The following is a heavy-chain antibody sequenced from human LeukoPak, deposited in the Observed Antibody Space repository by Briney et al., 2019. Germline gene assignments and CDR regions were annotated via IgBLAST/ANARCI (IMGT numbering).Heavy chain of an antibody. V-gene: IGHV1-69*13. CDR1: GGTFSSYA. CDR2: IIPIFGTA. J-gene: IGHJ4*02. D-gene: IGHD6-19*01. CDR3: ARVPRYSSGWYYFDY. Sequence: ASVKVSCKASGGTFSSYAISWVRQAPGQGLEWMGGIIPIFGTANYAQKFQGRVTITADESTSTAYMELSSLRSDDTAVYYCARVPRYSSGWYYFDYWGQGTLVTVSS.